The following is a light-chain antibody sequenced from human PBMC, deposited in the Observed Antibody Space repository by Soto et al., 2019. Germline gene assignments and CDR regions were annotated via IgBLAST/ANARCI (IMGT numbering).Light chain of an antibody. CDR3: QSWGSSTGV. CDR2: QDS. CDR1: KLGDKY. V-gene: IGLV3-1*01. J-gene: IGLJ2*01. Sequence: SYELTQPPSVSVSPGQTASITCSGDKLGDKYACWYQQKPGQSPVLVIYQDSKRPSGIPERFSGSSSGNTATLTISGTQAMDDADYYCQSWGSSTGVFGGGTKLTVL.